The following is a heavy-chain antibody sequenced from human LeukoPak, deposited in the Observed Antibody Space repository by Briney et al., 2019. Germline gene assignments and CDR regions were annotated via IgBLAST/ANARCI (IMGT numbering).Heavy chain of an antibody. CDR2: MHHSGST. V-gene: IGHV4-38-2*02. D-gene: IGHD2-21*02. CDR1: LYAMNSGYY. J-gene: IGHJ4*02. CDR3: ARGGGRVTSYRFDY. Sequence: SETLSLTCTVSLYAMNSGYYWGCLRQSPGKGLEWVGSMHHSGSTDYHPSLRRRVTITGDTSQNHFSLKLTSLTVADTAIYYCARGGGRVTSYRFDYWGQGVLVTVSS.